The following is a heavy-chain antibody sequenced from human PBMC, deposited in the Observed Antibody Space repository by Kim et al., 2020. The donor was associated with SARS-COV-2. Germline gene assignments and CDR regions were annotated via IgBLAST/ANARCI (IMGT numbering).Heavy chain of an antibody. J-gene: IGHJ6*03. CDR1: GFTFGDYA. CDR3: TRDPLVVPAAIRYYYYYYMDV. Sequence: GGSLRLSCTASGFTFGDYAMSWVRQAPGKGLEWVGFIRSKAYGGTTEYAASVKGRFTISRDDSKSIAYLQMNSLKTEDTAVYYCTRDPLVVPAAIRYYYYYYMDVWGKGTTVTVSS. CDR2: IRSKAYGGTT. D-gene: IGHD2-2*02. V-gene: IGHV3-49*04.